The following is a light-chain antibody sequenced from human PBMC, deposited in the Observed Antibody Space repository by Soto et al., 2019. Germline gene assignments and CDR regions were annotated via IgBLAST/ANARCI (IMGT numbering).Light chain of an antibody. CDR2: EVS. Sequence: QSALTQPASVSGSPGQSITISCTGTSSDVGGYNYVSWYQQHPGKAPKLMIYEVSNRPSGVSNRFSGSKSGNTASLTISGLQAEDEADYYCSSYTSSSTYVFGTGTLLTAL. J-gene: IGLJ7*02. V-gene: IGLV2-14*01. CDR3: SSYTSSSTYV. CDR1: SSDVGGYNY.